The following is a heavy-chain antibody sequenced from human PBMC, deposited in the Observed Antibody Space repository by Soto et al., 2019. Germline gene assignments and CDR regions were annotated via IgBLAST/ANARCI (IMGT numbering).Heavy chain of an antibody. CDR2: INHSGST. J-gene: IGHJ4*02. CDR1: GGSFSGYY. CDR3: YGGFDY. Sequence: SETLSLTCAVYGGSFSGYYWRWIRQPPGKGLEWIGEINHSGSTNYNPSLKSRVTISVDTSYLQMNSLKTEDTAIYYCSTSGYGGFDYWGQGVLVTVSA. D-gene: IGHD2-15*01. V-gene: IGHV4-34*01.